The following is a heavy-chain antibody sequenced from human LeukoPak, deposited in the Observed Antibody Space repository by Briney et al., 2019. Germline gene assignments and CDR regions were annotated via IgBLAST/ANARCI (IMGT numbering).Heavy chain of an antibody. CDR3: AKGVRLWFAFYFDY. CDR1: GFTFSNYA. V-gene: IGHV3-23*01. D-gene: IGHD3-10*01. J-gene: IGHJ4*02. Sequence: PGGPLRLSCAVSGFTFSNYAMTWVRQAPGKGLEWVSSISGNSANTYYADSVKGRFTVSRANSKNILYLQMNSLRVEDTAVYFCAKGVRLWFAFYFDYWGQGTLATVSS. CDR2: ISGNSANT.